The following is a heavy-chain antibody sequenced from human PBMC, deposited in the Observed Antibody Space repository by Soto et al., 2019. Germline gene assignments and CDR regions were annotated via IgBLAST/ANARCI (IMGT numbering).Heavy chain of an antibody. CDR1: GYTFPSYY. CDR2: IIPSGGST. V-gene: IGHV1-46*01. Sequence: APGKSACKASGYTFPSYYMRWMRQAPGQGLEWFGIIIPSGGSTSYAQKFQGRVTMTRDTFTRTVYVELSSLRSEDTAVYYCARWSRLPYYYYYGMDVWGQGTTVTVSS. D-gene: IGHD2-15*01. CDR3: ARWSRLPYYYYYGMDV. J-gene: IGHJ6*02.